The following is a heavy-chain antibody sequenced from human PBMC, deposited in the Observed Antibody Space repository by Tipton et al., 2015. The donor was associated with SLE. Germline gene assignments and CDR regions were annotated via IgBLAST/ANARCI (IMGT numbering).Heavy chain of an antibody. CDR3: ARHGGY. D-gene: IGHD3-3*01. CDR2: IYHSGST. CDR1: GGSFSGYY. Sequence: TLSLTCAVYGGSFSGYYWSWIRQPPGKGLEWIGYIYHSGSTYYNPSLKSRVTISVDTSKNQFSLKLNSVTAADTAVYYCARHGGYWGQGTLVTVSS. J-gene: IGHJ4*02. V-gene: IGHV4-34*01.